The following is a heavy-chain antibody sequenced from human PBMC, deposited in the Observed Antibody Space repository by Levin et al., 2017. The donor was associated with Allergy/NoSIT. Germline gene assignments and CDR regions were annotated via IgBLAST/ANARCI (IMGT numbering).Heavy chain of an antibody. CDR3: ASSPSGGYSYGHLHYVEFDY. Sequence: ASVKVSCKASGGTFSSYAISWVRQAPGQGLEWMGGIIPIFGTANYAQKFQGRVTITADESTSTAYMELSSLRSEDTAVYYCASSPSGGYSYGHLHYVEFDYWGQGTLVTVSS. CDR2: IIPIFGTA. V-gene: IGHV1-69*13. J-gene: IGHJ4*02. D-gene: IGHD5-18*01. CDR1: GGTFSSYA.